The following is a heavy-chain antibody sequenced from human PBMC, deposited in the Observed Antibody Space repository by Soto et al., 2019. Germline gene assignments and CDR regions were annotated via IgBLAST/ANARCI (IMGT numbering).Heavy chain of an antibody. D-gene: IGHD2-8*01. J-gene: IGHJ1*01. Sequence: QVQLQQWGAGLLKPSETLSLTCAVYGGSFSGYYWSWIRQPPGKGLEWIGEINHSGSTNYNPSLKSRVTISVETSKNQFSLKLSSVTAADTAVYYCARGPGSSQWRWRGYFQHWGQGTLVTVSS. CDR2: INHSGST. CDR3: ARGPGSSQWRWRGYFQH. CDR1: GGSFSGYY. V-gene: IGHV4-34*01.